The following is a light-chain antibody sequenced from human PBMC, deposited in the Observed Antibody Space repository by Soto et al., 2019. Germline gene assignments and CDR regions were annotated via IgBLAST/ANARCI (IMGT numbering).Light chain of an antibody. CDR2: EVS. CDR3: TSYTTTDTWV. J-gene: IGLJ3*02. Sequence: QSALTQPASVSGSPGQSVTISCTGTSSDVGGYNFVSWYQHHPGKDPKLMIYEVSNRPSGVSNRFSGFKSGNTASLTISGLQAEDEDDYYCTSYTTTDTWVFGGGTKLTVL. V-gene: IGLV2-14*01. CDR1: SSDVGGYNF.